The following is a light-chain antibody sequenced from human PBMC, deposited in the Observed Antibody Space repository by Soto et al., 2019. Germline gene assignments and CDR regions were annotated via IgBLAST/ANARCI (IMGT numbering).Light chain of an antibody. CDR3: QSYDNSLGDFVV. V-gene: IGLV1-40*01. CDR2: GDS. J-gene: IGLJ2*01. Sequence: QSVLTQPPSVSGAPGQRVTISCTGTNSNIGGGFDVHWYQHVPGTAPKLLIYGDSNRASGVTDRFSGSKSGTSASRAITGLQAEDEADYYCQSYDNSLGDFVVFGGWTKLTVL. CDR1: NSNIGGGFD.